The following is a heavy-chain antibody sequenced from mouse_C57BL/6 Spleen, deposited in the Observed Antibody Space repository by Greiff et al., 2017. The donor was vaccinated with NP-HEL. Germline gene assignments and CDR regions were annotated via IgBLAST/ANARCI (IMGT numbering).Heavy chain of an antibody. Sequence: EVQLQQSGAELVRPGASVKLSCTASGFNIKDYYMHWVKQRPEQGLEWIGRIDPEDGDTEYAPKFQGKATMTADTSSNTAYLQLSSLTSEDTAVYYCTTSFITTVVEYWYFDVWGTGTTVTVSS. CDR2: IDPEDGDT. V-gene: IGHV14-1*01. CDR1: GFNIKDYY. J-gene: IGHJ1*03. CDR3: TTSFITTVVEYWYFDV. D-gene: IGHD1-1*01.